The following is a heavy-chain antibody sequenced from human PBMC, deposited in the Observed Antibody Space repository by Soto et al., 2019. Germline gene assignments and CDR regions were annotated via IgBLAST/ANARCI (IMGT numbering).Heavy chain of an antibody. D-gene: IGHD3-10*01. Sequence: PGGSLRLSCAASGFTFSTYSMNWVRQAPGKGLEWVSSISSSSTIYYADSVKGRFTISRDNVQNSLYLQMNSLRAEDTAVYYCAKAGGFGGYWYFDLWGRGTLVTVSS. CDR1: GFTFSTYS. CDR3: AKAGGFGGYWYFDL. J-gene: IGHJ2*01. CDR2: ISSSSTI. V-gene: IGHV3-48*01.